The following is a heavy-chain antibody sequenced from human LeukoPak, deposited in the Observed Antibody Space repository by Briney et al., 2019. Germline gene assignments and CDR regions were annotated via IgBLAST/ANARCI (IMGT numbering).Heavy chain of an antibody. D-gene: IGHD6-13*01. J-gene: IGHJ4*02. Sequence: PTGGSLRLSCAASGFTFSSYSMNWVRQAPGKGLEWVSYISSSGSTIYYPDSVKGRFTISRDNAKNSLYLQMNSLRAEDTAVYYCARAGRAAGGFGYWGQGTLATVSS. CDR2: ISSSGSTI. V-gene: IGHV3-48*04. CDR1: GFTFSSYS. CDR3: ARAGRAAGGFGY.